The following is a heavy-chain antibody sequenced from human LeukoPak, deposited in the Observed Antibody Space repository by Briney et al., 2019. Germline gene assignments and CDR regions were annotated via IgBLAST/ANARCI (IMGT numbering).Heavy chain of an antibody. CDR1: GYTFTSYA. CDR3: ARDNSVGDTAWWFDP. CDR2: INPSGGST. Sequence: ASVKVSCKASGYTFTSYAMHWVRQAPGQGLEWMGIINPSGGSTSYAQKFQGRVTMTRDMSTSTVYMELSSLRSEDTAVYYCARDNSVGDTAWWFDPWGQGTLVTVSS. V-gene: IGHV1-46*01. J-gene: IGHJ5*02. D-gene: IGHD1-26*01.